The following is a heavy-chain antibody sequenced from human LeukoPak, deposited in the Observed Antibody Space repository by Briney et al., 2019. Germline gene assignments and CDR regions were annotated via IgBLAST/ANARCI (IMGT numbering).Heavy chain of an antibody. CDR3: AKDYYALLWFGEFNRKYYFDY. V-gene: IGHV3-23*01. J-gene: IGHJ4*02. D-gene: IGHD3-10*01. CDR2: MGGSGGER. Sequence: GGSLRLSCAASGFTFSSDSISWGRQAPGKGRQWGSGMGGSGGERYYTESVKGRFTISRDNSKNTLYLQMNSLRAEDTAVYYCAKDYYALLWFGEFNRKYYFDYWGQGTLVTVSS. CDR1: GFTFSSDS.